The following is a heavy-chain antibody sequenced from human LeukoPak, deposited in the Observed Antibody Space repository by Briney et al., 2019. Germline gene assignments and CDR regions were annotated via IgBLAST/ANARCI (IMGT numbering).Heavy chain of an antibody. CDR2: IWYDGSSK. J-gene: IGHJ4*02. CDR3: ARSQSSSLIDY. Sequence: PGGSLRLSCAASGFSFSAYGVHWVRQAPGKGLEWVAVIWYDGSSKDYADSVKGRFTFSRDNSKNTLYLQMNSLTVEDTAVYYCARSQSSSLIDYWGQGTLDTVSS. CDR1: GFSFSAYG. V-gene: IGHV3-33*01. D-gene: IGHD6-13*01.